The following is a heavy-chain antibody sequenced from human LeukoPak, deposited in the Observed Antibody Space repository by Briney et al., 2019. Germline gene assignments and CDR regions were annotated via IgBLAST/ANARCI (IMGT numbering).Heavy chain of an antibody. J-gene: IGHJ4*02. CDR3: ARERITMVRGVIDY. Sequence: GGSLTLSCAASGFTFSSYEMNWVRRAPGKGLEWVSYISSSGSTIYYADSVKGRFTISRDNAKNSLYLQMNSLRAEDTAVYYCARERITMVRGVIDYWGQGTLVTVSS. V-gene: IGHV3-48*03. D-gene: IGHD3-10*01. CDR2: ISSSGSTI. CDR1: GFTFSSYE.